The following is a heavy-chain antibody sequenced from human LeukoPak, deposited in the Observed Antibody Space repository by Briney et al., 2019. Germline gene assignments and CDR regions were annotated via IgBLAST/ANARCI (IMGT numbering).Heavy chain of an antibody. CDR3: ASRDVGNFDY. D-gene: IGHD5-24*01. J-gene: IGHJ4*02. CDR1: GYSISNGDY. V-gene: IGHV4-38-2*02. Sequence: SETLSLTCTVSGYSISNGDYWGWIRQPPGKGLEWIGSIHHSGITYYNPSLKSRVTISVDTSKNQFSLKLSSVTAADTAVYYCASRDVGNFDYWGQGTLVTVSS. CDR2: IHHSGIT.